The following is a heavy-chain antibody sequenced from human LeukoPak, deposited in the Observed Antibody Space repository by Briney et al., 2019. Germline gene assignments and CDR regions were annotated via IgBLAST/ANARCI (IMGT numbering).Heavy chain of an antibody. CDR2: INHSGST. J-gene: IGHJ3*02. D-gene: IGHD3-22*01. Sequence: SETLSLTCAVYGGSFSGYYWSWIRQPPGKGLEWIGEINHSGSTNYNPSLKSRVTISVDTSKNQFSLKLSSVTAADTAVYYCARGPHYYDSSGYYYRAFDIWGQGTMVTVSS. V-gene: IGHV4-34*01. CDR1: GGSFSGYY. CDR3: ARGPHYYDSSGYYYRAFDI.